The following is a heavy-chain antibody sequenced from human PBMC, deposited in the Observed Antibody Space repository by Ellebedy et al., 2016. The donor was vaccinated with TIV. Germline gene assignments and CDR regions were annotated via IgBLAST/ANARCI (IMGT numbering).Heavy chain of an antibody. CDR1: GYTLTASP. CDR2: INTNTWNP. J-gene: IGHJ6*03. V-gene: IGHV7-4-1*02. Sequence: ASVKVSCKASGYTLTASPMNWVRQVPGQGLEWLGWINTNTWNPSYSPGFRGQFVFSLDPSVSTGYLEINLLRAEDTAVYYCARDSRYNWNDWDYYHMDVWGKGTTVTVSS. D-gene: IGHD1-1*01. CDR3: ARDSRYNWNDWDYYHMDV.